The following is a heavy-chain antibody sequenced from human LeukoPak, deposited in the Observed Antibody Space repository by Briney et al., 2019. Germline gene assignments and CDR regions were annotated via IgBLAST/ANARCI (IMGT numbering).Heavy chain of an antibody. CDR1: GFTFSSYW. D-gene: IGHD5-12*01. CDR2: IKQDGSEK. CDR3: SRDSPDIVATIEAFDI. Sequence: GGSLRLSCAASGFTFSSYWMSWVRQAPGKGLEWVANIKQDGSEKYYVDSVKGRFTISRDNAKNSLYLQMNSLRAEDTAVYYCSRDSPDIVATIEAFDIWGQGTMVTVSS. V-gene: IGHV3-7*01. J-gene: IGHJ3*02.